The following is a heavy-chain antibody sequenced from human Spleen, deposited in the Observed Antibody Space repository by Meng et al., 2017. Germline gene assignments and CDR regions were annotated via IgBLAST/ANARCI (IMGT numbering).Heavy chain of an antibody. CDR3: ATRGSIAAADWPFDY. J-gene: IGHJ4*02. CDR2: ISGSGGST. CDR1: GFTFSSYA. V-gene: IGHV3-23*01. Sequence: GESLKISCAASGFTFSSYAMSWVRQAPGKGLEWVSAISGSGGSTYYADSVKGRFTISRDNAKNSLYLQMNSLRAEDTAVYYCATRGSIAAADWPFDYWGQGTLVTVSS. D-gene: IGHD6-13*01.